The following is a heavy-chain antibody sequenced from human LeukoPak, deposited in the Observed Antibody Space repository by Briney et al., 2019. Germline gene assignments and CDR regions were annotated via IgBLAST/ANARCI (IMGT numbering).Heavy chain of an antibody. CDR3: ARKTGYYDSSGYAYYYYYGMDV. J-gene: IGHJ6*02. D-gene: IGHD3-22*01. CDR1: GGTFSSYA. CDR2: IIPIFGTA. Sequence: GASVNVSFKASGGTFSSYAISWVRQAPGQGLEWMGGIIPIFGTANYAQKFQGRVTITADESTSTAYMELSSLRSEDTAVYYCARKTGYYDSSGYAYYYYYGMDVWGQGTTVTVSS. V-gene: IGHV1-69*13.